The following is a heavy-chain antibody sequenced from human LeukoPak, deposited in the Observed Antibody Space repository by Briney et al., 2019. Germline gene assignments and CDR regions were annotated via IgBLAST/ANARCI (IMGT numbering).Heavy chain of an antibody. CDR3: ARQSRGIAVAGLDY. V-gene: IGHV4-59*08. Sequence: SETLPLTCIVCGGSISSYYWTWIRQPARQGLEWIGYIYYNGSTNYNPSLKSRVTISVDTSKNQFSLKLNSVTAADTAVYYCARQSRGIAVAGLDYWGQGILVTVSS. CDR1: GGSISSYY. D-gene: IGHD6-19*01. J-gene: IGHJ4*02. CDR2: IYYNGST.